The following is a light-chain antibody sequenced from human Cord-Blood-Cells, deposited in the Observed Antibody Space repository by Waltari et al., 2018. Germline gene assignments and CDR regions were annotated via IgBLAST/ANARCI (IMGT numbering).Light chain of an antibody. J-gene: IGLJ3*02. Sequence: QSALTQPRSVSGSPGQSVTISCTGTSSDVGGYNYVSWYQQPPGKAPKLMIYDVSRRPSGVPVRFSGSKPGNTASLTISGLQAEDEADYYCCAYAGRVFGGGTKLTVL. CDR3: CAYAGRV. CDR2: DVS. V-gene: IGLV2-11*01. CDR1: SSDVGGYNY.